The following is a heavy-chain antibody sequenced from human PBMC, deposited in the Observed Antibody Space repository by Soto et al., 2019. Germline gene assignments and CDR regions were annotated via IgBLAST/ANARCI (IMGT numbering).Heavy chain of an antibody. CDR3: ARTSGSYYEDYFDY. V-gene: IGHV3-48*03. Sequence: GGSLRLSCAASGFTFSSYEMNWVRQAPGKGLEWVSYISSSGSTIYYADSVKGRFTISGDNAKNSLYLQMNSLRAEDTAVYYCARTSGSYYEDYFDYWGQGTLVTVSS. D-gene: IGHD1-26*01. J-gene: IGHJ4*02. CDR2: ISSSGSTI. CDR1: GFTFSSYE.